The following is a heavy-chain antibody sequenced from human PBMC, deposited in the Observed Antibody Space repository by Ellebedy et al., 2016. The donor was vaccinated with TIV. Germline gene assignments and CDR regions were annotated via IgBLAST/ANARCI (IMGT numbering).Heavy chain of an antibody. D-gene: IGHD3-10*01. CDR1: GGSVSGYF. CDR3: AIEARGRWEFGVG. V-gene: IGHV4-4*07. J-gene: IGHJ4*02. CDR2: VHTSGGT. Sequence: SETLSLTXTVSGGSVSGYFCNWIRQPAGKGLEWIGRVHTSGGTSYKSSLKSRVAVSVDTSKNQFSLTLTSVTAADTAIYYCAIEARGRWEFGVGWGQGTLVTVSS.